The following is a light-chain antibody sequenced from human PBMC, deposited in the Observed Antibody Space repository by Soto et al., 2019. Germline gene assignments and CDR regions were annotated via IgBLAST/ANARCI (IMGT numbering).Light chain of an antibody. CDR3: QQLNSYVFS. J-gene: IGKJ3*01. CDR1: QGISSY. CDR2: AAS. Sequence: DIQLTQSPSFLSASVGDRVTITCRASQGISSYLAWYQQKPGKAPKLLIYAASTLQSGVPSRFSGSGSGTEFTLTISSLHREDFATYYCQQLNSYVFSFGPGIKVDIK. V-gene: IGKV1-9*01.